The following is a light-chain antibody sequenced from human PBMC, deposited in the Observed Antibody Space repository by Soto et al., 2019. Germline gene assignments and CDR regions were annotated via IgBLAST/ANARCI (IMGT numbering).Light chain of an antibody. Sequence: QSALTQPASVSGSPGQSITISCTGTSSDVGSYNPVSWYQQHPGKAPKLVIYEGSKWPSGVSNRFSGSKSGNTASLTISGLQAEDEADYYCCSYAGSSTFEVFGGGTKLTVL. CDR2: EGS. CDR3: CSYAGSSTFEV. J-gene: IGLJ2*01. CDR1: SSDVGSYNP. V-gene: IGLV2-23*03.